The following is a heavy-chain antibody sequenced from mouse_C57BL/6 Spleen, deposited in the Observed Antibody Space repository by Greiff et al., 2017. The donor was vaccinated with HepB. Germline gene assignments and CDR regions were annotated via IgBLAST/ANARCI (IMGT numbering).Heavy chain of an antibody. CDR1: GFTFSSYA. Sequence: DVMLVESGEGLVKPGGSLKLSCAASGFTFSSYAMSWVRQTPEKRLEWVAYISSGGDYIYYADTVKGRFTISRDNARNTLYLQMSSLKSEDTAMYYCTRDQYDYDGDYFDYWGQGTTLTVSS. CDR2: ISSGGDYI. D-gene: IGHD2-4*01. CDR3: TRDQYDYDGDYFDY. V-gene: IGHV5-9-1*02. J-gene: IGHJ2*01.